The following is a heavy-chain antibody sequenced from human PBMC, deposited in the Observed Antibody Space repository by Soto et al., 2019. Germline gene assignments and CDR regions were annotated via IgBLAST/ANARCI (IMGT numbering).Heavy chain of an antibody. CDR2: ISYDGSNK. CDR3: ASQAAAGTS. Sequence: QVQLVESGGGVVQPGRSLRLSCAASGFTFSSYAMHWVRQAPGKGLEWVAVISYDGSNKYYADSVKGRFTISRDNSKNTLYLQMNSLRAEDTAGYYCASQAAAGTSWGQGTLVTVSS. D-gene: IGHD6-13*01. CDR1: GFTFSSYA. J-gene: IGHJ4*02. V-gene: IGHV3-30-3*01.